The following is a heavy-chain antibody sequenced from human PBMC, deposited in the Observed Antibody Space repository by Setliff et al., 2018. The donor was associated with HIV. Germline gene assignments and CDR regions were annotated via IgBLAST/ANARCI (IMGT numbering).Heavy chain of an antibody. Sequence: SETLSLTCTVSGGSMSTYYWSWIRQPPGKGLEWIGYIYTSGSTNYNPSLRSRVTISVDTSKNHFSLRLSSVTAADTAVYYCARGGFYCGTDCYWSSFDYWGQGILVTVSS. V-gene: IGHV4-4*08. CDR3: ARGGFYCGTDCYWSSFDY. CDR1: GGSMSTYY. D-gene: IGHD2-21*02. J-gene: IGHJ4*02. CDR2: IYTSGST.